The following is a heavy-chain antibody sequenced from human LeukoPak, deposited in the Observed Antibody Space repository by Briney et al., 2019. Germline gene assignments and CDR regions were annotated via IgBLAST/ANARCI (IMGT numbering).Heavy chain of an antibody. Sequence: SETLSLTCAVYGGSFSGYYWSWLRQPPGKGLEWIGEINHSGSTNYNPSLKSRVTISVDTFKNQFSLKLSSVTAADTAVYYCARGSRLTYYYDSSGYYPFDYWGQGTLVTVSS. J-gene: IGHJ4*02. CDR1: GGSFSGYY. D-gene: IGHD3-22*01. CDR2: INHSGST. CDR3: ARGSRLTYYYDSSGYYPFDY. V-gene: IGHV4-34*01.